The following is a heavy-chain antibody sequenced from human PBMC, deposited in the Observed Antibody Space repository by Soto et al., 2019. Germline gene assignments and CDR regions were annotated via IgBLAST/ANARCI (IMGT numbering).Heavy chain of an antibody. CDR2: TYYRSKWYN. Sequence: PSQTLSLTCAISGVSVSSNSAAWNWIRQSPSRGLEWLGRTYYRSKWYNDYAVSVKSRITINPDTSKNQFSLQLNSVTPEDTAVYYCASGIAAAGTPYYYGMDVWGQGTTVTV. CDR1: GVSVSSNSAA. V-gene: IGHV6-1*01. D-gene: IGHD6-13*01. J-gene: IGHJ6*02. CDR3: ASGIAAAGTPYYYGMDV.